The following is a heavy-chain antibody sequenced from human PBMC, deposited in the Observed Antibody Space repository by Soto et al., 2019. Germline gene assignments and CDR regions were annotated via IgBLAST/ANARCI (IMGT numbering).Heavy chain of an antibody. D-gene: IGHD3-22*01. CDR2: IYPGDSDT. Sequence: GESLKISCKGSGYSFTSYWIGWVRQMPGKGLEWMGIIYPGDSDTRYSPSFQGQVTISADKSISTAYLQWSSLKASDTAMYYCARTAYYYDSRGYYDGEFDYCGQGPLVTVYS. CDR3: ARTAYYYDSRGYYDGEFDY. V-gene: IGHV5-51*01. CDR1: GYSFTSYW. J-gene: IGHJ4*02.